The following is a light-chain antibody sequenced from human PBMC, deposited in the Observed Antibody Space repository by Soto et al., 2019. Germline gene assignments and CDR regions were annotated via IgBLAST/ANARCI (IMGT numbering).Light chain of an antibody. Sequence: QSVLTQPPSVSGAPGQGVTISCTGASSNIGAGYDVHWYHQIPGTAPKLLMYASSNRPSAVPDRFSGSKSGTSASLAITGLQAEDEGEYYCQSYDSSLSGVVFGGGTKLTVL. CDR2: ASS. V-gene: IGLV1-40*01. J-gene: IGLJ2*01. CDR3: QSYDSSLSGVV. CDR1: SSNIGAGYD.